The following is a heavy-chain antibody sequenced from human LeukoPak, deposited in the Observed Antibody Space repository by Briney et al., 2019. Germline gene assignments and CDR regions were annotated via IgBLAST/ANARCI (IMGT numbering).Heavy chain of an antibody. D-gene: IGHD3-3*01. CDR2: INPNSGGT. J-gene: IGHJ5*02. CDR3: ARGDYDFWSGYYSGSPWFDP. Sequence: ASVKVSCKASGYTFTGYYMHWVRQAPGQGLEWMGWINPNSGGTNYAQKFQGRVTMTRDTPISTAYMELSSLRSEDTAVYYCARGDYDFWSGYYSGSPWFDPWGQGTLVTVSS. V-gene: IGHV1-2*02. CDR1: GYTFTGYY.